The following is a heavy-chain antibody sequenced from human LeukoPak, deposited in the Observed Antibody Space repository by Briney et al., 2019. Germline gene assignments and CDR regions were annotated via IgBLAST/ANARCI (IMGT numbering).Heavy chain of an antibody. CDR2: IWYDGSNK. D-gene: IGHD6-19*01. CDR3: ARDLGYSSGHPFDY. CDR1: GFTFSSYA. J-gene: IGHJ4*02. Sequence: GRSLRLSCAASGFTFSSYAMHWVRQAPGKGLDWVALIWYDGSNKYYGDSVKGRFTISRDNAKNTLYLQMTSLRVEDTAVYYCARDLGYSSGHPFDYWGQGTLVTVSS. V-gene: IGHV3-33*08.